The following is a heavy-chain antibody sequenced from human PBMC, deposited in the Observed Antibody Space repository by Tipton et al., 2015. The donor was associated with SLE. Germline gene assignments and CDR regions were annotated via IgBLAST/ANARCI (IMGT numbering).Heavy chain of an antibody. D-gene: IGHD1-26*01. CDR1: GGSISSSSSYY. Sequence: TLSLTCAVYGGSISSSSSYYWAWIRQPPGKGVEWIGEINHRGSTNYNPSLKSRVTISVDTSKNQFSLRLTSVTAADTAVYYCASTLGPELWFDPWGQGTLVTVSS. V-gene: IGHV4-34*01. J-gene: IGHJ5*02. CDR3: ASTLGPELWFDP. CDR2: INHRGST.